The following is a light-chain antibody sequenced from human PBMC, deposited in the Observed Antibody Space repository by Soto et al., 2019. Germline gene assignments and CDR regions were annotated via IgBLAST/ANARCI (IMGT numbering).Light chain of an antibody. V-gene: IGLV1-44*01. Sequence: QSLLTQPPSVSATPGQRVTISCSGTYSNIGSNTVAWYQRLPGAAPKLLIYSNNERPSGVPDRFSGSKSGSSASLAISGLQSEDEADYYCAAWDDSLNSPRMLFGGGTQLTVL. CDR2: SNN. J-gene: IGLJ2*01. CDR3: AAWDDSLNSPRML. CDR1: YSNIGSNT.